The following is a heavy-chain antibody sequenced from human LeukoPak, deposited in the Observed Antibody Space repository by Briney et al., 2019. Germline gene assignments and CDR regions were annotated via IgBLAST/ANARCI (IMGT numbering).Heavy chain of an antibody. J-gene: IGHJ4*02. CDR2: IKNKTNGETT. D-gene: IGHD2-2*01. CDR3: ARGFCSSTNCYQGPFDF. CDR1: GFTFSSAW. Sequence: PGGSLRLSCAASGFTFSSAWMTWVRQAPGKGLEWVGHIKNKTNGETTDYAAPVKGRFIISRDDSENTLYLQMNSLRTEDTAVYYCARGFCSSTNCYQGPFDFWGQGTLVTVSS. V-gene: IGHV3-15*01.